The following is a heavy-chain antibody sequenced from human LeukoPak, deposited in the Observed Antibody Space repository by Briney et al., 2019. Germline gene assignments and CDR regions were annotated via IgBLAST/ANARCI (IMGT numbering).Heavy chain of an antibody. Sequence: SETLSLTCTVSGGSISSYYWSWIRQPPGKGLEWIGYIYYSGSTNYNPSLKSRVTISVDTSKNQFSLKLSSVTAADTAVYYCAREARAYYDILTGYYSDAFDIWGQGTMVTVSS. CDR1: GGSISSYY. CDR3: AREARAYYDILTGYYSDAFDI. V-gene: IGHV4-59*01. CDR2: IYYSGST. J-gene: IGHJ3*02. D-gene: IGHD3-9*01.